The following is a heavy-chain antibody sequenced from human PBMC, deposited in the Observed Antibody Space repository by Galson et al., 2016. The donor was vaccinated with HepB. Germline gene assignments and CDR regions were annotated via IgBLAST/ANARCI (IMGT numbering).Heavy chain of an antibody. V-gene: IGHV3-30-3*01. J-gene: IGHJ6*02. CDR3: AREEQWLSSNYYAMDV. D-gene: IGHD6-19*01. Sequence: SLRLSCAASGFTFSSYAMHWVRQAPGKGLEWVAVISYDGSNKYYADSVKGRFTISRDNSKNTLYLQMNSLRAEDTAVYYCAREEQWLSSNYYAMDVWGQGTTVTVSS. CDR2: ISYDGSNK. CDR1: GFTFSSYA.